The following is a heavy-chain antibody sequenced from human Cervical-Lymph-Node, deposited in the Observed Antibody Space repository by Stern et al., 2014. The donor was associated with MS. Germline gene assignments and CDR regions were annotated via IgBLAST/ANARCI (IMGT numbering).Heavy chain of an antibody. J-gene: IGHJ3*02. V-gene: IGHV1-46*03. CDR3: ASARNTAFDI. Sequence: QVQLVQSGAEVKKPGDSVKVSCKASEYTFTYFFMHWVRQAPGQGLEWMGVINPSGGFTTYAQKFQGRVTMTRDTSTSTVYMELTSLTSEDTAVYYCASARNTAFDIWGQGTLVTVSS. CDR2: INPSGGFT. CDR1: EYTFTYFF.